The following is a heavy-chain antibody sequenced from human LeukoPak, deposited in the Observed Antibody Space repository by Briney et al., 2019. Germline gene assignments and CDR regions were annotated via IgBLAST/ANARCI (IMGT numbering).Heavy chain of an antibody. CDR2: INHSGST. CDR1: GGSFSGYY. Sequence: PSETLPLTCAVYGGSFSGYYWSWIRQPPGKGLEWIGEINHSGSTNYNPSLKSRVTISVDTSKNQFSLKLSSVTAADTAVYYCARGPTKGVDNWFDPWGQGTLVTVSS. J-gene: IGHJ5*02. V-gene: IGHV4-34*01. D-gene: IGHD2-8*01. CDR3: ARGPTKGVDNWFDP.